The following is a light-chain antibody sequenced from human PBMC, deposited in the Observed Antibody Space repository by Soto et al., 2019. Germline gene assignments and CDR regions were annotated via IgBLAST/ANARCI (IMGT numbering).Light chain of an antibody. J-gene: IGKJ1*01. V-gene: IGKV1-39*01. CDR3: QQSYSNPWT. Sequence: DIQMTQSPSSLSASVGDRVTIPCRASQSISSYLNWYQQKPGKPPKLLIYAASSLQSGVPSRFSGSGSGTDFTLTISSLQPEDFETYYCQQSYSNPWTFGQGTQVDI. CDR2: AAS. CDR1: QSISSY.